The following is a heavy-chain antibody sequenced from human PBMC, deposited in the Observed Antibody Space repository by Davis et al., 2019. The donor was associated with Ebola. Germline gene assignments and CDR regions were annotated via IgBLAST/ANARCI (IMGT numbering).Heavy chain of an antibody. CDR2: IYPADSDT. J-gene: IGHJ4*02. Sequence: GESLKISCKGSGYSFTSYWIAWVRQMPGKGLEWMGIIYPADSDTRYSPSFEGQVTISVDRSITTAHLQWSSLKASDAAIYYCARQASLYGAIDYWGQGTLVTVSS. CDR3: ARQASLYGAIDY. V-gene: IGHV5-51*01. D-gene: IGHD4/OR15-4a*01. CDR1: GYSFTSYW.